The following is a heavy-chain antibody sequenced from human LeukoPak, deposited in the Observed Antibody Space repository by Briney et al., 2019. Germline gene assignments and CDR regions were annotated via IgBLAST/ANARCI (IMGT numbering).Heavy chain of an antibody. CDR2: IYYSGST. J-gene: IGHJ5*02. CDR3: ARVILPGIAVAGINWFDP. D-gene: IGHD6-19*01. V-gene: IGHV4-59*01. Sequence: PSETLSLTCTVSGGSISSYYWSWIRQPPGKGLEWIGYIYYSGSTNYNPSLKSRVTISVDTSKNQFSLKLSSVTAADTAVYYCARVILPGIAVAGINWFDPWGQGTLVTVSS. CDR1: GGSISSYY.